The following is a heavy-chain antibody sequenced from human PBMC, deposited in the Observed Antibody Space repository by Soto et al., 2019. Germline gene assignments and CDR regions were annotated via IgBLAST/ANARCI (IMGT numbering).Heavy chain of an antibody. Sequence: QVQLVQSGAEEKKPGASVKVSCKASGYTFSSYAMDWVRQAPGQRLEWMGWINAGNGNTKYSQKFQGRVTITRDTSASIAYMELSSLRSEDTAVYYGARVGPPIDYWGQGTLVTVSS. V-gene: IGHV1-3*05. J-gene: IGHJ4*02. CDR1: GYTFSSYA. CDR2: INAGNGNT. CDR3: ARVGPPIDY.